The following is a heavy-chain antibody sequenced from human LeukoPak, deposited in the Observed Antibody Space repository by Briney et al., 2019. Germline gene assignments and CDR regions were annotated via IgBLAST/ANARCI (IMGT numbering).Heavy chain of an antibody. Sequence: GTSLRLFCTASGFTFSAYALHWVRQAPGKGLEWVAVISHDESNYYYAESVKGRFSISRDDSKNTLVLQMNSLTTEDAGVYYCARARTGSYYSPFEYWGPGTLVTVSS. V-gene: IGHV3-30*04. CDR1: GFTFSAYA. J-gene: IGHJ1*01. CDR3: ARARTGSYYSPFEY. D-gene: IGHD1-26*01. CDR2: ISHDESNY.